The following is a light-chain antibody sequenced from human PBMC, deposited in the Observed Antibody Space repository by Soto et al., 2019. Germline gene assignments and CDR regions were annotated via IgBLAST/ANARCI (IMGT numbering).Light chain of an antibody. V-gene: IGKV1-5*03. Sequence: DIQIAQSPSNLPASVGDRVTITCRASQSISSWLAWYPQKPGKAPNLLIYKASSLENGVPSRFSGSGSGTEFTLSISSLQPDDFATYYCHQYNSYWTFGQGTQVEIK. CDR3: HQYNSYWT. CDR1: QSISSW. CDR2: KAS. J-gene: IGKJ1*01.